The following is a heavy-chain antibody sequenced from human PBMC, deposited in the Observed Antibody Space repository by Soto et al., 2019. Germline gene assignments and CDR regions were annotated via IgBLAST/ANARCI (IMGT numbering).Heavy chain of an antibody. Sequence: ASVKVSCKASGYTFTGYYMHWVRQAPGQGLEWIGWINPNSGGTNYAQKFQGWVTMTRDTSISTAYMELSRLRSDDTAVYYCARWGLQWPYHGDYMDVWGKRTTVTGSS. CDR2: INPNSGGT. D-gene: IGHD6-19*01. J-gene: IGHJ6*03. CDR1: GYTFTGYY. CDR3: ARWGLQWPYHGDYMDV. V-gene: IGHV1-2*04.